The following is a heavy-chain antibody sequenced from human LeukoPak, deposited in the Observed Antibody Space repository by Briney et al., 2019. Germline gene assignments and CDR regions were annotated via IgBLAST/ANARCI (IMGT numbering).Heavy chain of an antibody. CDR2: ISSSGSYI. V-gene: IGHV3-21*04. Sequence: GGSLRLSCAASGFTFSSYSMNWVRQAPGKGLEWVSSISSSGSYIYYADSVKGRFTISRDNSKNTLYLQMNSLRAEDTAMYYCAREGSYDSSTMWYFDSWGQGTLVTVSS. CDR3: AREGSYDSSTMWYFDS. D-gene: IGHD3-22*01. J-gene: IGHJ4*02. CDR1: GFTFSSYS.